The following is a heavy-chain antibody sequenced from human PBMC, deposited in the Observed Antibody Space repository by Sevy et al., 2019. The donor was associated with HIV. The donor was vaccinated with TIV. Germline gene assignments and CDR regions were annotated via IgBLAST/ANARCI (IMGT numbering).Heavy chain of an antibody. CDR1: RFTFSSYS. V-gene: IGHV3-21*01. D-gene: IGHD3-10*01. Sequence: GGSLRLSCAASRFTFSSYSMNWVRQAPGKGLEWVSSITSSSSYIYYSDSVKGRFTISRDNAKNSLYLQMNSLRAEDTAVYYCARERITMVRGVYYYYGMDVWGQGTTVTVSS. CDR2: ITSSSSYI. J-gene: IGHJ6*02. CDR3: ARERITMVRGVYYYYGMDV.